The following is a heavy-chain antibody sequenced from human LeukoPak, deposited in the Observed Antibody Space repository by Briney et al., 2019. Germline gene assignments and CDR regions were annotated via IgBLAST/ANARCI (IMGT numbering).Heavy chain of an antibody. Sequence: GALRLSCAASGFTFSSYSMNRVRQAPGKGLEWVSSISSRSSYIYYADSVKGRFTISRDNAKNSLYLQMNSLRAEDTAVYYCARESTYYDFWSGYHHNWFDPWGQGTLVTVSS. CDR3: ARESTYYDFWSGYHHNWFDP. V-gene: IGHV3-21*01. CDR1: GFTFSSYS. CDR2: ISSRSSYI. J-gene: IGHJ5*02. D-gene: IGHD3-3*01.